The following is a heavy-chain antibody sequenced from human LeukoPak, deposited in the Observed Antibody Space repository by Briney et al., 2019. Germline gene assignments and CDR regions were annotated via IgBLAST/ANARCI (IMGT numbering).Heavy chain of an antibody. CDR3: ARAKMATGGGTFDY. D-gene: IGHD5-24*01. CDR2: ISSSGVTI. CDR1: GFTFSSYE. V-gene: IGHV3-48*03. Sequence: GGSLRLSCAASGFTFSSYEMNWVRQAPGKGLEWVSYISSSGVTIYYADSVKGRFTISRDNAKNSRYLQMNSLRAEDTAVYYCARAKMATGGGTFDYWGQGTLVTVSS. J-gene: IGHJ4*02.